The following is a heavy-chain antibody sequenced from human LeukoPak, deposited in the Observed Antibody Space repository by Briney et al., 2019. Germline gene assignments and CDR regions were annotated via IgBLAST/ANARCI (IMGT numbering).Heavy chain of an antibody. V-gene: IGHV4-59*08. CDR3: AKLNYCSSTSCYPPDV. CDR1: GGSISSYY. D-gene: IGHD2-2*01. Sequence: SETLSLTCTVSGGSISSYYWNWIRQPPGKGLEWIGYIYFSGSTNYNPSLKSRVTISVDTSKNQFSLKLSSVTAADTAVYYCAKLNYCSSTSCYPPDVWGQGTLVTVSS. J-gene: IGHJ4*02. CDR2: IYFSGST.